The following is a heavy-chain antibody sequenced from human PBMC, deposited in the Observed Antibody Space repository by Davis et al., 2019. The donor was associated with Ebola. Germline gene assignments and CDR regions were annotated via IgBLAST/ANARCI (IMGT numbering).Heavy chain of an antibody. J-gene: IGHJ6*02. CDR2: ISYDGSNK. V-gene: IGHV3-30*18. D-gene: IGHD6-6*01. Sequence: PGGPLRLSCPAPGSPFSSHAMHRVRQAPRKGLAWVAVISYDGSNKYYADSVKGRFTFSRDNSKNTLYLQMNSLRAEDTAVYYCAKDLRIAAPRGSPMDVWGQGTTVTVSS. CDR1: GSPFSSHA. CDR3: AKDLRIAAPRGSPMDV.